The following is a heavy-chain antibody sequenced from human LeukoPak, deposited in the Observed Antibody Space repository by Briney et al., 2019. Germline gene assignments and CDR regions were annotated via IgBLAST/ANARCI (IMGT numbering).Heavy chain of an antibody. CDR3: ARDRVVVAGTSYYFDY. Sequence: GGSLRLSCAASGFKFSDYGMIWVRQVPGKGLEWVSGISGSGGTTYYADSVKGRFAISRDNSMDTLYLQMNSLRAEDTAVYYCARDRVVVAGTSYYFDYWGQGTLVAVSS. CDR2: ISGSGGTT. J-gene: IGHJ4*02. V-gene: IGHV3-23*01. D-gene: IGHD2-15*01. CDR1: GFKFSDYG.